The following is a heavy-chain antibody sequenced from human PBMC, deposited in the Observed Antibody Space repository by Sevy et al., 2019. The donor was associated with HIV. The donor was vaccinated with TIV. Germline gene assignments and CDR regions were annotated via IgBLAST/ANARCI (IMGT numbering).Heavy chain of an antibody. CDR2: ISRSGSTI. J-gene: IGHJ6*02. V-gene: IGHV3-11*01. CDR1: GFTFSDYY. CDR3: ARSPPLVAAKGDYYYYGMDV. Sequence: GGSLRLSCTATGFTFSDYYMSWIRQAPGKGLEWVSYISRSGSTIFYADSVKGRFTISRDNANNSLYLQMSSLGAEDTAVYYCARSPPLVAAKGDYYYYGMDVWGQGTTVTVSS. D-gene: IGHD3-10*01.